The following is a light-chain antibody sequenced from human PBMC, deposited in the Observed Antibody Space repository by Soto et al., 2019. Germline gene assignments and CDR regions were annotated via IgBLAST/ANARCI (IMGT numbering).Light chain of an antibody. Sequence: EIVLTQSPGTLSLSPGERATLSCRASQTINYSYLAWYQQKPGQAPRLLIYGASSRATGIPDRFSGRGSGTDFTLTISRLEPEDFAVYYCQQYGASPFPFGPGTKVGIK. V-gene: IGKV3-20*01. CDR3: QQYGASPFP. CDR2: GAS. J-gene: IGKJ3*01. CDR1: QTINYSY.